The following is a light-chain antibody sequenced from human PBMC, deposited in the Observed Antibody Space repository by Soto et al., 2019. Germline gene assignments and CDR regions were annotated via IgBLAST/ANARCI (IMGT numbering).Light chain of an antibody. CDR3: AAWDDSLTDYV. Sequence: QSVLTRAPSASETPGQRVTISCSGGSSNIGRNTVNWYQQLPGTAPKLLIYSNNRRPSGVPDRFSGSKSGTSASLAISGLQSEDKADYYCAAWDDSLTDYVFGTGTKLTVL. J-gene: IGLJ1*01. V-gene: IGLV1-44*01. CDR1: SSNIGRNT. CDR2: SNN.